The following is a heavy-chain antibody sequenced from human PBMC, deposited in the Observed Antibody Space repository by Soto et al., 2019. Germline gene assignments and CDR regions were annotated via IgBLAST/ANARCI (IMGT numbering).Heavy chain of an antibody. CDR2: TYYRSKWYN. J-gene: IGHJ6*03. Sequence: WVRQAPGQGLEWLGRTYYRSKWYNDYAVSVKSRITINPDTSKNQFSLQLNSVTPEDTAVYYCARESGYDFYYYYYMDVWGKGTTVTVSS. CDR3: ARESGYDFYYYYYMDV. D-gene: IGHD5-12*01. V-gene: IGHV6-1*01.